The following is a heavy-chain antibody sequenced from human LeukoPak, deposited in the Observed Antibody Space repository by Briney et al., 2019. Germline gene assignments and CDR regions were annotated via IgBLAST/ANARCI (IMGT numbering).Heavy chain of an antibody. Sequence: GRSLRLSCAASGFTFSSYAMHWVRQAPGKGLEWVAVISYDGSNKYYADSVEGRFTISRDNSKNTLYLQMNSLRAEDTAVYYCAGEGYSYGYDYWGQGTLVTVSS. CDR3: AGEGYSYGYDY. J-gene: IGHJ4*02. CDR1: GFTFSSYA. CDR2: ISYDGSNK. D-gene: IGHD5-18*01. V-gene: IGHV3-30*04.